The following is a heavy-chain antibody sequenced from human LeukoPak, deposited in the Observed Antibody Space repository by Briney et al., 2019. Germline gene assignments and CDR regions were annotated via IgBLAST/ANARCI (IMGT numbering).Heavy chain of an antibody. J-gene: IGHJ4*02. CDR1: GFTFSSYA. D-gene: IGHD1-1*01. CDR3: AKGARVGAGKYYFDY. CDR2: ISGSGGST. Sequence: GGSLRLSCAASGFTFSSYAMSWVRQAPGKGLEWVSVISGSGGSTSYADSVKGRFTISRDSSKNTLYLQMNSLRAEDTAVYYCAKGARVGAGKYYFDYWGQGTLVTVSS. V-gene: IGHV3-23*01.